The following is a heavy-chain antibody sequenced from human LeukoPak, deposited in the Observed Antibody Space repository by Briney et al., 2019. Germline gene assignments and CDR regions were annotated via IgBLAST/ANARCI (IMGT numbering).Heavy chain of an antibody. CDR1: GFTFSSYA. Sequence: GSLRLSCAASGFTFSSYAMSWVRQAPGKGLEWVSAISGSGGSTYYADSVKGRFTISRDNSKNTLYLQMNSLRAEDTAVYYCAKDPALGVVVAATLTPFDYWGQGTLVTVSS. D-gene: IGHD2-15*01. CDR3: AKDPALGVVVAATLTPFDY. V-gene: IGHV3-23*01. CDR2: ISGSGGST. J-gene: IGHJ4*02.